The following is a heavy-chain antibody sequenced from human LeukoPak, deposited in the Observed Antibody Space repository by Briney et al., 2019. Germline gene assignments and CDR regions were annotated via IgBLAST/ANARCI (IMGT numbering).Heavy chain of an antibody. J-gene: IGHJ4*02. CDR1: GYTFTSNY. CDR2: IYPRDGST. Sequence: EASVTVSFKASGYTFTSNYIHWVRQAPGQGLEWMGMIYPRDGSTSYAQKFQGRVTVTRDTSTSTVHMELSGLRSEDTAVYYCARDQEGFDYWGQGTLVTVSS. V-gene: IGHV1-46*01. CDR3: ARDQEGFDY.